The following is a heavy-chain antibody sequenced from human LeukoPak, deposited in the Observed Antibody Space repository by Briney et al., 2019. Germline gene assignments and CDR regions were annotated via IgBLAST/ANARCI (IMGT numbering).Heavy chain of an antibody. CDR3: ARQAGIVGAINY. Sequence: GESLEISWKGSGYSFNNYWIAWVREMPGKGLGGMAIIYPGDSDPRYSPSFQGHVTITADKSISTAYLHWSSLKASDTAMYYCARQAGIVGAINYWGQGTLVTVSS. D-gene: IGHD1-26*01. V-gene: IGHV5-51*01. CDR1: GYSFNNYW. CDR2: IYPGDSDP. J-gene: IGHJ4*02.